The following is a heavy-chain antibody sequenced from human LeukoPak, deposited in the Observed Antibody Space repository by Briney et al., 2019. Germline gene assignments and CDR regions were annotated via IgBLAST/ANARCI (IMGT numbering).Heavy chain of an antibody. J-gene: IGHJ6*02. V-gene: IGHV1-69*04. CDR1: GYTFTSYD. Sequence: SVKVSCKASGYTFTSYDINWVRQATGQGLEWMGRIIPILGIANYAQKFQGRVTITADKSTSTAYMELSSLRSEDTAVYYCARLQTQDIVATSEYYYYGMDVWGQGTTVTVSS. CDR2: IIPILGIA. D-gene: IGHD5-12*01. CDR3: ARLQTQDIVATSEYYYYGMDV.